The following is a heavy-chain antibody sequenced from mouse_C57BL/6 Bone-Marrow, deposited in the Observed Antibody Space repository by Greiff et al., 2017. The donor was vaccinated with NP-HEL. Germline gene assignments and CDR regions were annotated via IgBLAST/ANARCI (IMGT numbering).Heavy chain of an antibody. J-gene: IGHJ3*01. Sequence: EVQLQQSGPELVKPGASVKIPCKASGYTFTDYNMDWVKQSHGKSLEWIGDINPNNGGTIYNQKFKGKATLTVDKSSSTAYMELRSLTSEDTAVYYCASGIYYGYDWFAYWGQGTLVTVSA. CDR3: ASGIYYGYDWFAY. V-gene: IGHV1-18*01. CDR1: GYTFTDYN. CDR2: INPNNGGT. D-gene: IGHD2-2*01.